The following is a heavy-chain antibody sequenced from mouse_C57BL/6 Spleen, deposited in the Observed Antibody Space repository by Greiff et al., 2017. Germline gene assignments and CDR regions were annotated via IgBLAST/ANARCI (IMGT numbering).Heavy chain of an antibody. Sequence: EVQLQESGAELVRPGASVKLSCTASGFKIKDYYMHWVKQRPEQGLEWIGRIDPEDGDTEYAPKFQGKATMTADTSSNTAYLQLGSLTSEDTAVYYCTASDYDGAWFAYWGQGTLVTVSA. CDR1: GFKIKDYY. CDR3: TASDYDGAWFAY. D-gene: IGHD2-4*01. J-gene: IGHJ3*01. CDR2: IDPEDGDT. V-gene: IGHV14-1*01.